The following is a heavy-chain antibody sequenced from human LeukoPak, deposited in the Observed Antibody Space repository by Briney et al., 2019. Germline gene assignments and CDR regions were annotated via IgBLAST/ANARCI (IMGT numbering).Heavy chain of an antibody. D-gene: IGHD6-13*01. Sequence: GGSLRLSCAASGFTFTTYWMTWVRQAPGKGLEWVANIKQDGSETYYVDSVKGRFTISRDNAKNSLYLQMNSLRAEDTAVYYCARDSGGRVYNYWGQGTLVTVSS. CDR2: IKQDGSET. CDR3: ARDSGGRVYNY. CDR1: GFTFTTYW. V-gene: IGHV3-7*03. J-gene: IGHJ4*02.